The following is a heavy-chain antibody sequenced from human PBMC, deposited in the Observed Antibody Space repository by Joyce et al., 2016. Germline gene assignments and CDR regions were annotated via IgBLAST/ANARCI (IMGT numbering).Heavy chain of an antibody. V-gene: IGHV2-70*15. J-gene: IGHJ4*02. CDR3: AQTYGDYSSPFDY. Sequence: QVTLRESGPALVKPTQTLTLTCTFSGFSLSTSGMSVSWIRQPPGKALEWLARIDWDDDKYYSTSRKTRLTISKDTSRNQVVLTLTNMDPVDTATYFCAQTYGDYSSPFDYWGRGTLVTVSS. CDR2: IDWDDDK. CDR1: GFSLSTSGMS. D-gene: IGHD4-17*01.